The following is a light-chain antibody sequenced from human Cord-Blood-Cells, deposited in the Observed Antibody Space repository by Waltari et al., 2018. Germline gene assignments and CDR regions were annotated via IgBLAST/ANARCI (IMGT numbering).Light chain of an antibody. V-gene: IGKV1-33*01. CDR3: QQYDSPPT. CDR2: DAS. CDR1: QDISNY. J-gene: IGKJ4*01. Sequence: DIQMTQSPSSLSASVGDRVTITCQASQDISNYLNWYQQKPGKAPKLLIYDASNLETGVPSRFSGSGSGTDFTFTISSLQPEDIATYYCQQYDSPPTFGGGTKVEIK.